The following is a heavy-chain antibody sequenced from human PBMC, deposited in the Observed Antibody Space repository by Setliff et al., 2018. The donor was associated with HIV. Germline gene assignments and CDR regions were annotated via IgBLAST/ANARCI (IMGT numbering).Heavy chain of an antibody. CDR1: GFTFSTYG. Sequence: GGSLRLSCAASGFTFSTYGLNWVRQAPGKGLEWISYLNNDGTTIYYADSVRGRFTISRDNARDSLYLQMNSLRGEDTALYYCSLGYCSGGSCYSDPEVAFDIWGQGTMVTVSS. V-gene: IGHV3-48*04. J-gene: IGHJ3*02. CDR2: LNNDGTTI. CDR3: SLGYCSGGSCYSDPEVAFDI. D-gene: IGHD2-15*01.